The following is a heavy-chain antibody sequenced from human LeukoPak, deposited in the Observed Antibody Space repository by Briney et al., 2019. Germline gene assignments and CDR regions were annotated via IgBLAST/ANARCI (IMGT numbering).Heavy chain of an antibody. CDR1: GFTFDDYA. V-gene: IGHV3-9*01. D-gene: IGHD1-26*01. CDR3: AKGGTINYYYYMDV. Sequence: QAGGSPRLSCAASGFTFDDYAMHWVRQAPGKGLEWVSGISWNSGSIDYVDSVKGRFTISRDNAKNSLYLQMNSLRAEDTALYYCAKGGTINYYYYMDVWGKGTTVTVSS. CDR2: ISWNSGSI. J-gene: IGHJ6*03.